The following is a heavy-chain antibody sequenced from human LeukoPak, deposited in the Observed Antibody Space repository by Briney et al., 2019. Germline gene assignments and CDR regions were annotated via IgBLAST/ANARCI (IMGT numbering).Heavy chain of an antibody. D-gene: IGHD2-15*01. CDR1: GFTFSNAW. Sequence: GGSLRLSCVASGFTFSNAWMSRVRQAPGKGLGWVGRIKSKTDGGTTDYAAPVKGRFTISRDDSKNTLYLQMNSLKTEDTAVYYCTTDQGRGYCSGGSCYSLWWFDPWGQGTLVTVSS. V-gene: IGHV3-15*01. CDR2: IKSKTDGGTT. CDR3: TTDQGRGYCSGGSCYSLWWFDP. J-gene: IGHJ5*02.